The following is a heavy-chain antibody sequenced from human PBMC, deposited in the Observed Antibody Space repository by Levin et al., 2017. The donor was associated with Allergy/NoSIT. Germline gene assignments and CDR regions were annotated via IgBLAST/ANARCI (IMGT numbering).Heavy chain of an antibody. V-gene: IGHV3-48*03. CDR2: IGGSSSTI. Sequence: GGSLRLSCAASGFTFTNFEMNWVRQAPGKGLEWVSYIGGSSSTIYYADSVKGRFIISRDNAKKTLYLQMNSLRAEDTAVYYCARDPWVTWEYYGLDVWGQGTTVTVSS. D-gene: IGHD1-26*01. CDR3: ARDPWVTWEYYGLDV. J-gene: IGHJ6*02. CDR1: GFTFTNFE.